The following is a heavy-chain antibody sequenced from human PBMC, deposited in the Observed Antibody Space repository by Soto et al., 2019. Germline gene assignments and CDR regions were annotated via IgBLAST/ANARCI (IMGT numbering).Heavy chain of an antibody. Sequence: ETLSLTCTVSGGSISSYYWSWIRQPPGKGLEWIGYIYYSGNTNYNPSFNSRVTISVDTSKNQFSLKLSSVTAADTAVYYCATRSADYDFWSGYYSYYYYMDVWGKGTTVTVSS. CDR1: GGSISSYY. CDR2: IYYSGNT. D-gene: IGHD3-3*01. J-gene: IGHJ6*03. CDR3: ATRSADYDFWSGYYSYYYYMDV. V-gene: IGHV4-59*08.